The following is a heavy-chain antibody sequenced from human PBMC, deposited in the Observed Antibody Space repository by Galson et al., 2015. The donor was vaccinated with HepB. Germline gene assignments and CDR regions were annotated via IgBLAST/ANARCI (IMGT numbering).Heavy chain of an antibody. J-gene: IGHJ3*02. CDR3: ARQQWLVPGVGGGAFDI. CDR2: INPSGGST. CDR1: GYTFTSYY. D-gene: IGHD6-19*01. V-gene: IGHV1-46*01. Sequence: SVKVSCKASGYTFTSYYMHWVRQAPGQGLEWMGIINPSGGSTSYAQKFQGRVTMTRDTSTSTVYMELSSLRSEDTAVYYCARQQWLVPGVGGGAFDIWGQGTMVTVSS.